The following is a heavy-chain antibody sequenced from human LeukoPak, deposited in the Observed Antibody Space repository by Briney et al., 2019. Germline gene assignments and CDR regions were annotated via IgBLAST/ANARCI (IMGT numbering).Heavy chain of an antibody. J-gene: IGHJ4*02. CDR1: GDSINNYY. CDR2: IYYSGST. CDR3: ARGNQYPGGYYNY. V-gene: IGHV4-59*12. D-gene: IGHD3-3*01. Sequence: SETLSLNCTVSGDSINNYYWSWIRQPPGKGLEWIGYIYYSGSTYYNPSLKSRVTISVDRSKNQFSLKLSSVTAADTAVYYCARGNQYPGGYYNYWGQGTLVTVSS.